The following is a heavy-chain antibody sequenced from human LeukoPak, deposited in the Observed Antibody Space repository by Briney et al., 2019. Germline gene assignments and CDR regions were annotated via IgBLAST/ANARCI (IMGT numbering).Heavy chain of an antibody. CDR2: IKQDGSEK. CDR1: GFSFSTFA. CDR3: ARDQAAAADIFDY. D-gene: IGHD6-13*01. J-gene: IGHJ4*02. V-gene: IGHV3-7*01. Sequence: PGRPLRLSCGASGFSFSTFAMHWVRQTPDKGLEWVANIKQDGSEKYYVDSVKGQFTISRDNAKNSLYLQMNSLRAEDTAVYYCARDQAAAADIFDYWGQGTLVTVSS.